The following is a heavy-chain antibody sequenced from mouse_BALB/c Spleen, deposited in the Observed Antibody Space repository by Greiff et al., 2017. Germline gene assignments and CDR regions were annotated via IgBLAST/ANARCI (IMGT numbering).Heavy chain of an antibody. CDR2: IWAGGST. Sequence: VQGVESGPGLVAPSQSLSITCTVSGFSLTSYGVHWVRQPPGKGLEWLGVIWAGGSTNYNSALMSRLSISKDNSKSQVFLKMNSLQTDDTAMYYCARYGNYDAMDYWGQGTSVTVSS. CDR1: GFSLTSYG. V-gene: IGHV2-9*02. J-gene: IGHJ4*01. CDR3: ARYGNYDAMDY. D-gene: IGHD2-10*02.